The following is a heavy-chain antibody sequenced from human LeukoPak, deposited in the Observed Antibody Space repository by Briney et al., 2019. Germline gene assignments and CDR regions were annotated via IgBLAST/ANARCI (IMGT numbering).Heavy chain of an antibody. CDR2: INQDNGEK. V-gene: IGHV1-18*01. CDR3: SRDEYYYGSGSYMPLDY. Sequence: ASVKLSCKASGYTFTSYGISWVRQAPGQGLERMASINQDNGEKNYAHTVQGRVTMTTDTSTSTAFLQMKSLRSDDTAVYYCSRDEYYYGSGSYMPLDYWGQGTLVTVSS. D-gene: IGHD3-10*01. CDR1: GYTFTSYG. J-gene: IGHJ4*02.